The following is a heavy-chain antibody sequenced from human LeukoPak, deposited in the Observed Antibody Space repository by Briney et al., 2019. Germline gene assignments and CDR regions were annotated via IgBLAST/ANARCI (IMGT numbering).Heavy chain of an antibody. CDR1: GFTFSSYW. V-gene: IGHV3-7*01. CDR3: ARARLTGYILDHYYMDV. D-gene: IGHD3-9*01. Sequence: GGSLRLSCAASGFTFSSYWMSWVRQAPGKGLEWVANIKQDGSEKYYVDSVKGRFTISRDNAKNSLYLQMNSLRAEDTAVYYCARARLTGYILDHYYMDVWGKGTTVTVSS. CDR2: IKQDGSEK. J-gene: IGHJ6*03.